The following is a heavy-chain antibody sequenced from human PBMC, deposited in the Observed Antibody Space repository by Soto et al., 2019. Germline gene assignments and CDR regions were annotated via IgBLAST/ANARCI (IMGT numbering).Heavy chain of an antibody. CDR1: GYTFTSYA. J-gene: IGHJ3*02. Sequence: SVKVSCKASGYTFTSYAMHWVRQAPGQRLEWMGWINAGNGNTKYSQKFQGRVTLTRATSASTAYMELSSLRSEDTAVYYCANLWFGELYAFDIGGQGTRVTVS. V-gene: IGHV1-3*01. CDR3: ANLWFGELYAFDI. D-gene: IGHD3-10*01. CDR2: INAGNGNT.